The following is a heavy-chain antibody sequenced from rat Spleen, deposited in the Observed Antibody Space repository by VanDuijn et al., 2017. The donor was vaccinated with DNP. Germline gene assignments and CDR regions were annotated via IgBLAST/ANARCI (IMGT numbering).Heavy chain of an antibody. CDR3: ARNNYFDY. Sequence: QVQLKESGPGLVQPSQTLSLTCTVSTFSLTSYGVSWVRQPPGKGLEWIAAISSGGSTYYNSALKSRLSISRDTSKSQVFLKMNSLQTEDTAMYFCARNNYFDYWGQGVMVTVSS. V-gene: IGHV2S12*01. CDR1: TFSLTSYG. J-gene: IGHJ2*01. CDR2: ISSGGST.